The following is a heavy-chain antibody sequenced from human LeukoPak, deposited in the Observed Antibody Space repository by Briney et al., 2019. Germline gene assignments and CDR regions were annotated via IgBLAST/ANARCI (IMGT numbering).Heavy chain of an antibody. CDR3: ARDGHCSGGSCSQDY. J-gene: IGHJ4*02. CDR2: IYYSGST. D-gene: IGHD2-15*01. V-gene: IGHV4-31*02. Sequence: LRLSCAASGFTFSSYGMHWVRQHPGKGLEWIGYIYYSGSTYYNPSLKSRVTISVDTSKNQFSLKLSSVTAADTAVYYCARDGHCSGGSCSQDYWGQGTLVTVSS. CDR1: GFTFSSYG.